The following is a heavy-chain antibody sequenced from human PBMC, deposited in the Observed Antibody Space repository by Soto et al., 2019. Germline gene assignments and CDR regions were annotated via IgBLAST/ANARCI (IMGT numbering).Heavy chain of an antibody. CDR3: ARDLGYCSSTSCRDYYGMDV. D-gene: IGHD2-2*03. J-gene: IGHJ6*01. Sequence: XGSLRLSCSASGFSFSSYWMSWVRQAPGKGLEWVANIKQDGSEKYYVDSVKGRFTISRDNAKNSLYLQMNSLRAEDTAVYYCARDLGYCSSTSCRDYYGMDVWGQGTTVTVSS. CDR2: IKQDGSEK. V-gene: IGHV3-7*03. CDR1: GFSFSSYW.